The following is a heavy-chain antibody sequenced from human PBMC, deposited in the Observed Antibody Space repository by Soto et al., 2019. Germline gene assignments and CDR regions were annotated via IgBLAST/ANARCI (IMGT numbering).Heavy chain of an antibody. Sequence: GGSLRLSCAASGFTFSSYAMSWVRQAPGKGLEWVSAISGSGGSTYYADSVKGRFTISRDNSKNTLYLQMNSLRAEDTAVYYCAKDTSYGDYVCLDVWGQGTTVTVSS. D-gene: IGHD4-17*01. J-gene: IGHJ6*02. CDR1: GFTFSSYA. V-gene: IGHV3-23*01. CDR3: AKDTSYGDYVCLDV. CDR2: ISGSGGST.